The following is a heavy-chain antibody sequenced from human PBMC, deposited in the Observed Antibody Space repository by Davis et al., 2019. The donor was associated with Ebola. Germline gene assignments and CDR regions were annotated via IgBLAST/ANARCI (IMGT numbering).Heavy chain of an antibody. J-gene: IGHJ4*02. CDR2: IYTSGST. V-gene: IGHV4-61*09. Sequence: SETLSLTCTVSGDSISSGSYYWSWIRQPAGKGLEWIGHIYTSGSTNYNPSLGSRVTISVDTSKNQFSLKLTSVTAADTAVYYCARDRHDTSGYGSWGQGTLVTVSS. CDR1: GDSISSGSYY. CDR3: ARDRHDTSGYGS. D-gene: IGHD3-22*01.